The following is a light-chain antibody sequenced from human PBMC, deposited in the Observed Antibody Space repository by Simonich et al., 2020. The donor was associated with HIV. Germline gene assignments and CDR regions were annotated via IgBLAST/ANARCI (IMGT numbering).Light chain of an antibody. CDR3: QQYGSLLT. J-gene: IGKJ4*01. CDR1: QSVSSY. CDR2: DAS. V-gene: IGKV3-11*01. Sequence: EIVLTQSPATLSLSPGERATLSCRASQSVSSYLAWYQQKPGQAPRLLIYDASNRATGIPARFSGSGSGTDFTLTISSLEPEDFAVYYCQQYGSLLTFGGGTKVEIK.